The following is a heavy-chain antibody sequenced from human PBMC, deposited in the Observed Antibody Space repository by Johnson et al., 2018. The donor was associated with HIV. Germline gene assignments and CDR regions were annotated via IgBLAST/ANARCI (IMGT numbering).Heavy chain of an antibody. V-gene: IGHV3-11*04. J-gene: IGHJ3*02. CDR1: GFSFSDYY. CDR2: ISSSGSTI. Sequence: QVQLVESGGGLVKPGGSLRLSCAASGFSFSDYYMSWIRQAPGKGLEWVSYISSSGSTIYYADSVKGRFSISRDNAKNSLFLQMNSLRAEDMAVYYCATRDPTYCPGGFDIWGQGTMVTVSS. CDR3: ATRDPTYCPGGFDI. D-gene: IGHD2-15*01.